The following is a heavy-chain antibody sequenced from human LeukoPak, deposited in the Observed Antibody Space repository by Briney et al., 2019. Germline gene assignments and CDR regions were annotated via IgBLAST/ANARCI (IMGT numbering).Heavy chain of an antibody. D-gene: IGHD2-2*01. J-gene: IGHJ4*02. CDR1: GFXFSSYE. CDR3: ARRYCSSTSCLIDY. CDR2: ISSSGTSI. Sequence: GGSLRLSCAASGFXFSSYEINWVRQAPGKGLEWVSCISSSGTSIYYADSVKGRFTISRDNAKNSLYLQMNSLRADDTAVYYCARRYCSSTSCLIDYWGQGTLVTVSS. V-gene: IGHV3-48*03.